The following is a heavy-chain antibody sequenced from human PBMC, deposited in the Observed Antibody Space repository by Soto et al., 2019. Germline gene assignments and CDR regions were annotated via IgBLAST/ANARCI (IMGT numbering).Heavy chain of an antibody. D-gene: IGHD1-26*01. Sequence: GASVKVSCKASGGTFSNYAISWVRQAPGQGLEWMGGLIPNFGTKNYAQKLQGRVTIAADESTSKAYMELSSLRSEETAVYYCASGLLPATETCPRIYPLDFLDRGTRITVAS. J-gene: IGHJ6*02. CDR3: ASGLLPATETCPRIYPLDF. CDR1: GGTFSNYA. CDR2: LIPNFGTK. V-gene: IGHV1-69*13.